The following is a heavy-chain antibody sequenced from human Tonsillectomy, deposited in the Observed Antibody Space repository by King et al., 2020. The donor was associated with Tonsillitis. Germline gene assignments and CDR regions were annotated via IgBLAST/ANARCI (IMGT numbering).Heavy chain of an antibody. Sequence: LQLQESGPGLVKPSETLSLTCSVSGGSINNNIFYLGWIRQPPGKGLEWIGNIHYSGGAYYSPSLKHRVTMSVDTSKNQFSLKLASVSAADTAVYYCARRYYYDNTGYCFDAWGRGILVIVSS. D-gene: IGHD3-22*01. V-gene: IGHV4-39*01. CDR3: ARRYYYDNTGYCFDA. J-gene: IGHJ4*02. CDR2: IHYSGGA. CDR1: GGSINNNIFY.